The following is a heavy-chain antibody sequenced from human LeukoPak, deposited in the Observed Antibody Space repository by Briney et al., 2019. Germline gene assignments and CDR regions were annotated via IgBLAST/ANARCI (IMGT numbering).Heavy chain of an antibody. Sequence: SETLSLTCTVSGGSISSYYWSWIRQPPGKGLEWIGYIYYSGSTNYNPSLKSRVTISVDTSKNQFSLKLSSVTAADTAVYYCARDYGSGSDYNFHDAFDIWGQGTMVTVSS. CDR1: GGSISSYY. CDR3: ARDYGSGSDYNFHDAFDI. CDR2: IYYSGST. J-gene: IGHJ3*02. D-gene: IGHD3-10*01. V-gene: IGHV4-59*01.